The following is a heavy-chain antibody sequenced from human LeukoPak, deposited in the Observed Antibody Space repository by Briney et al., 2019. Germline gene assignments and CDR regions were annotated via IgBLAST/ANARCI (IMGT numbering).Heavy chain of an antibody. CDR3: ANLGGNYDFWSGYFGRKTGHFDY. J-gene: IGHJ4*02. CDR1: GFTFSSYW. D-gene: IGHD3-3*01. V-gene: IGHV3-7*01. CDR2: IKQDGSEK. Sequence: GGSLRLSCAASGFTFSSYWMSWVRQAPGKGLEWVANIKQDGSEKYYVDSVKGRFTISRDNAKNSLYLQMNSLRAEDTAVYYCANLGGNYDFWSGYFGRKTGHFDYWGQGTLVTVSS.